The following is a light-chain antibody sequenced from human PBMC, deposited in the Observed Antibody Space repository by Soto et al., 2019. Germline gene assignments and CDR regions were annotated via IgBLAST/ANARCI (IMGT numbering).Light chain of an antibody. CDR1: QSVGRN. V-gene: IGKV3-15*01. CDR2: GTS. Sequence: EIVMTQSPVALSVSPGESAALSCRASQSVGRNFAWYQQRPGQAPRVLIYGTSTRATGVPARFSGSGSGTDFTLTTSSLPSEDFAVYYCQQYNKWPYTFGQGTRLEIK. CDR3: QQYNKWPYT. J-gene: IGKJ2*01.